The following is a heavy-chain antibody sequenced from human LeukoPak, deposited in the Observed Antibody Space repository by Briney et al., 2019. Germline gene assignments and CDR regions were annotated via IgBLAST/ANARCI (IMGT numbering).Heavy chain of an antibody. CDR2: IYKSGST. D-gene: IGHD1-26*01. V-gene: IGHV4-4*07. Sequence: PSETLSLTCTVSGGSITDYYWSWIWQPAGKGLEWIGHIYKSGSTDYNPSLKSRVTMSIDTSKSQFSLNLSSVTAADTAVYYCARDDRVSGTFLRWFDPWGQGTLVTVSS. CDR1: GGSITDYY. J-gene: IGHJ5*02. CDR3: ARDDRVSGTFLRWFDP.